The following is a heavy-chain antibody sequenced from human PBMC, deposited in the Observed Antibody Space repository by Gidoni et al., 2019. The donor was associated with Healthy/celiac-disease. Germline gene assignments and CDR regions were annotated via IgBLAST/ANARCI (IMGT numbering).Heavy chain of an antibody. CDR2: INHSGST. CDR3: ASGGYCSSTSCYNY. Sequence: QVQLQQWGAGLLKPSETLSLTCAVYVGSFSGYYWSWIRQPPGKGLEWIGEINHSGSTNYNPSLKSRVTISVDTSKNQFSLKLSSVTAADTAVYYCASGGYCSSTSCYNYWGQGTLVTVSS. V-gene: IGHV4-34*01. D-gene: IGHD2-2*01. J-gene: IGHJ4*02. CDR1: VGSFSGYY.